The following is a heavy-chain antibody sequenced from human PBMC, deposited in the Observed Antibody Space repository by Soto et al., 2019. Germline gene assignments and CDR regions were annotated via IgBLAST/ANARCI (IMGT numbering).Heavy chain of an antibody. J-gene: IGHJ4*02. Sequence: PGGSLRLSCVVSGLTFSDAWLNWVRLAPGKGLEWVGRIKSRSSGDYAAPVKGRFTISRDNSKNSLYLQMNSLRVEDTSVYYCAREYSLAVVAPGYWGQGILVTVSS. CDR2: IKSRSSG. CDR1: GLTFSDAW. D-gene: IGHD3-22*01. V-gene: IGHV3-15*07. CDR3: AREYSLAVVAPGY.